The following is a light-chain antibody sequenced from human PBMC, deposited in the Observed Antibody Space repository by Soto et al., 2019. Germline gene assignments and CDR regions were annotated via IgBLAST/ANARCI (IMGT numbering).Light chain of an antibody. CDR2: QDS. CDR3: QAWDSSMVV. V-gene: IGLV3-1*01. J-gene: IGLJ2*01. Sequence: SSELTQPPSVSVSPGQTASITCSGDKLGDKYACWYQQKPGQSPVLVIYQDSKRPSGIPERFSGSNSGNTATLTIRGTQAMDEADYYCQAWDSSMVVFGGGTKLTVL. CDR1: KLGDKY.